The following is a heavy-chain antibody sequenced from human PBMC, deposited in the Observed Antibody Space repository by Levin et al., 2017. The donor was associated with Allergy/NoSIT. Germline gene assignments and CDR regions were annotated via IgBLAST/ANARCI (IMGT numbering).Heavy chain of an antibody. Sequence: QSGGSLRLSCAASGFTFSSYAMHWVRQAPGKGLEWVAVISYDGSNKYYADSVKGRFTISRDNSKNTLYLQMNSLRAEDTAVYYCARGHSISSATDDPAGMDVWGQGTTVTVSS. V-gene: IGHV3-30-3*01. CDR1: GFTFSSYA. CDR2: ISYDGSNK. J-gene: IGHJ6*02. D-gene: IGHD2-21*01. CDR3: ARGHSISSATDDPAGMDV.